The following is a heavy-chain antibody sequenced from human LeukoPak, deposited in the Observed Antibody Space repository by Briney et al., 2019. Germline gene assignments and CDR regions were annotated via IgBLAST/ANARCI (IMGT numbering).Heavy chain of an antibody. V-gene: IGHV1-18*01. CDR3: AAGGGSGWPPGAFDI. J-gene: IGHJ3*02. CDR2: ISAYNGNT. CDR1: GYTFTSYG. Sequence: ASVKVSCKASGYTFTSYGISWVRQAPGQGLEWMGWISAYNGNTNYAQKLQGRVAMTTDTSTSTAYMELRSLRSDDTAVYYCAAGGGSGWPPGAFDIWGQGTMVTVSS. D-gene: IGHD6-19*01.